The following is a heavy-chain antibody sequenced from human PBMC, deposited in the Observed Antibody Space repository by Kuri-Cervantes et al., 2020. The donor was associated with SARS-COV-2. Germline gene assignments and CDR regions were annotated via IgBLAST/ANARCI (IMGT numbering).Heavy chain of an antibody. V-gene: IGHV1-69*10. J-gene: IGHJ4*02. Sequence: SVKVSCKASGSTFSSYAISWVRQAPGQGLEWMGGIIPILGIANYAQKFQGRITITADKSTSTAYMELSSLRSEDTAVYYCASGKDTAMVTDYWGQGTLVTVSS. D-gene: IGHD5-18*01. CDR3: ASGKDTAMVTDY. CDR1: GSTFSSYA. CDR2: IIPILGIA.